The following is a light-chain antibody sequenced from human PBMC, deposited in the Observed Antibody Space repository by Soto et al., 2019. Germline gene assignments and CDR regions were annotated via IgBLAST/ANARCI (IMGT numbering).Light chain of an antibody. V-gene: IGLV2-11*01. Sequence: QSVLTQPRSVSGSPGQSVTISCTGTSSDVGIYEYVSWYQQHPGKAPKLILYDVSKWPSGVPRRFSGSKSGNTASLTISGLQAEDEADYYCSSYAGSHTYVFGSGTKVTVL. CDR3: SSYAGSHTYV. CDR1: SSDVGIYEY. CDR2: DVS. J-gene: IGLJ1*01.